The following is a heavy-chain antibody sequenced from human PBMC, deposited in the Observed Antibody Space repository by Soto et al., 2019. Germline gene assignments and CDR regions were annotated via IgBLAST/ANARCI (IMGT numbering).Heavy chain of an antibody. J-gene: IGHJ5*02. Sequence: QVQLVQSGAEVKKPGASVKVSCKASGYTFTSYGISWVRQAPGQGLEWMGWISAYNGNTNYAQKLQGRVTITTDTSTSTAYMELRSLRSDDTAVYYCARGPEIDDYIWGSYRYDWFDPWGQGTLVTVSS. CDR3: ARGPEIDDYIWGSYRYDWFDP. V-gene: IGHV1-18*01. CDR1: GYTFTSYG. D-gene: IGHD3-16*02. CDR2: ISAYNGNT.